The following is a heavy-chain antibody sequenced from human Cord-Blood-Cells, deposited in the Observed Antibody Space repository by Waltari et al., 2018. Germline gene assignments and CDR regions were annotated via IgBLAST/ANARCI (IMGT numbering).Heavy chain of an antibody. V-gene: IGHV1-8*01. CDR3: ARAPHNWFDP. CDR1: GYTFTSYD. CDR2: MKPDSGNT. Sequence: QVQLVQSGAEVKKPGASVKVSCKASGYTFTSYDINWVRQATGQGLEWMGWMKPDSGNTGYAQKFQGRVTMTRNTARSTADRELGSLRSEDTAVYYCARAPHNWFDPWGQGTLVTVSS. J-gene: IGHJ5*02.